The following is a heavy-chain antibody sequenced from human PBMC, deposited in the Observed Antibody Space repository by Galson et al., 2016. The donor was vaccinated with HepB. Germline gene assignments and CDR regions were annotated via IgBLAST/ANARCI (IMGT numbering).Heavy chain of an antibody. Sequence: SLRLSCAASGFTFSSYWMSWVRQAPGKGLEWVAHINQDGSEKYYVDSVKGRFTISRDNAKNSLDLQMNSLRAEDTAVYYCASAYYDSSGYWAPFDIWCQGTMVTVSS. D-gene: IGHD3-22*01. CDR3: ASAYYDSSGYWAPFDI. V-gene: IGHV3-7*01. CDR2: INQDGSEK. CDR1: GFTFSSYW. J-gene: IGHJ3*02.